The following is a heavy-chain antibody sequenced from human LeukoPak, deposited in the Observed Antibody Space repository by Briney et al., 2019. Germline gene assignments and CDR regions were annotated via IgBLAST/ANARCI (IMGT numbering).Heavy chain of an antibody. D-gene: IGHD3-22*01. J-gene: IGHJ4*02. CDR1: GGSISSYY. V-gene: IGHV4-59*01. CDR3: ARDTYDSSGFSY. CDR2: IYYSGST. Sequence: TSETLSLTCTVSGGSISSYYWSWIRQPPGKGLGWIGYIYYSGSTNYNPSLKSRVTISVDTSKNQFSLKLSSVTAADTAVYYCARDTYDSSGFSYWGQGTLVTVSS.